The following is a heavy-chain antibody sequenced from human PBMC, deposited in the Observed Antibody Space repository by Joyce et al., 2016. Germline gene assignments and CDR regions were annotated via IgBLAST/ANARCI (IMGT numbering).Heavy chain of an antibody. J-gene: IGHJ4*02. CDR2: ITNSGDT. Sequence: QVQLQQWGAGLLKTSETLSLTCAVYSGPFSGFFWSWVRQPPGKGLEWIGDITNSGDTHYNPSLKSRLTMSVDTSRKEFSLKLSSVTVADTAIYYCARSQWLAPLMYWGQGTPVTVSS. CDR3: ARSQWLAPLMY. D-gene: IGHD6-19*01. V-gene: IGHV4-34*02. CDR1: SGPFSGFF.